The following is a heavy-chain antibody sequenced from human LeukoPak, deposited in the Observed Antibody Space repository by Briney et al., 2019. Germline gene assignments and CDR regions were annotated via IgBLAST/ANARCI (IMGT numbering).Heavy chain of an antibody. V-gene: IGHV4-59*01. CDR3: ARDGFYGSGSYYNENAFDI. CDR2: IYYSGST. CDR1: GGSISSCY. J-gene: IGHJ3*02. Sequence: SETLSLTCTVSGGSISSCYWSWIRQPPGKGLEWIGYIYYSGSTNYNPSLKSRVTISVDTSKNQFSLKLSSVTAADTAVYYCARDGFYGSGSYYNENAFDIWGQGTMVTVSS. D-gene: IGHD3-10*01.